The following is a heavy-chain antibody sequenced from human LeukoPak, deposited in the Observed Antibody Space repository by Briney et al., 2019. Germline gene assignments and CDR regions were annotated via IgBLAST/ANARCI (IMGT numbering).Heavy chain of an antibody. CDR2: IATSSDYI. Sequence: GGSLRLSCAASGFTFSTYSMNWVRQAPRKGLEWVSSIATSSDYIYYAGSLKGRFTISRDNAKNSLYLHMNSLRPDDTAVYYCARGRSITILRGVAISDGFDIWGQGTKVTVS. CDR3: ARGRSITILRGVAISDGFDI. J-gene: IGHJ3*02. CDR1: GFTFSTYS. V-gene: IGHV3-21*06. D-gene: IGHD3-10*01.